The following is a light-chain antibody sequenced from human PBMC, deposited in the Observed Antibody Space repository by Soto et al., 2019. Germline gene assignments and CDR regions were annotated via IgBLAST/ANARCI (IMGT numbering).Light chain of an antibody. CDR2: EVT. Sequence: QSALTQPASVSGSPGQSITISCTGTSSDVGGYKYVSWYQQHPDKVPKLMIYEVTNRPSGVSPRFSGSKSGNTASLTISGLQAEDEADYYCSSYTSSSNSVIFGGGTKVTVL. CDR3: SSYTSSSNSVI. CDR1: SSDVGGYKY. V-gene: IGLV2-14*01. J-gene: IGLJ2*01.